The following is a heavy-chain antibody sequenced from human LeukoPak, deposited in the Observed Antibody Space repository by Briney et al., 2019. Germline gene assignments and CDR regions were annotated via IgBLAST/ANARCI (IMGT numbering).Heavy chain of an antibody. J-gene: IGHJ6*03. Sequence: KTGGSLRLSCAASGFTFSDYYMSWIRQAPGKGLEWVSYISSSGSTIYYADSVKGRFTISRDNAKSSLYLQMNSLRAEDTAVYYCAGTLAAADYYYYYYMDVWGKGTTVTVSS. CDR2: ISSSGSTI. CDR1: GFTFSDYY. D-gene: IGHD6-13*01. V-gene: IGHV3-11*04. CDR3: AGTLAAADYYYYYYMDV.